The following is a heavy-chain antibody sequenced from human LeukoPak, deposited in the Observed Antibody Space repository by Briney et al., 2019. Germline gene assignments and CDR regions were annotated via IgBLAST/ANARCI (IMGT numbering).Heavy chain of an antibody. Sequence: PGGSLRLSCAASGFTFSSYEMNWVRQAPGKGLEWVSYISSSGSTIYYADSVKGRFTISRDNAKNSLYLQMNSLRAEDTAVCYCARVRRLLGADYWGQGTLVTVSS. D-gene: IGHD2-15*01. CDR1: GFTFSSYE. CDR2: ISSSGSTI. J-gene: IGHJ4*02. CDR3: ARVRRLLGADY. V-gene: IGHV3-48*03.